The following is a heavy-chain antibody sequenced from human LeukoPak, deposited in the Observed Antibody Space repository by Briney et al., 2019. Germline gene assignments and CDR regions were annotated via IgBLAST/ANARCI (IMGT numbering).Heavy chain of an antibody. CDR2: ISWDGGST. CDR1: GFTFDDYA. D-gene: IGHD6-19*01. CDR3: AKDIYPWSIAVAGFDY. Sequence: PGGSLRLSCAASGFTFDDYAMHWVRPAPGKGLEWVSLISWDGGSTYYADSVKGRFTISRDNSKNSLYPQMNSLRAEDTALYYCAKDIYPWSIAVAGFDYWGQGTLVTVSS. J-gene: IGHJ4*02. V-gene: IGHV3-43D*03.